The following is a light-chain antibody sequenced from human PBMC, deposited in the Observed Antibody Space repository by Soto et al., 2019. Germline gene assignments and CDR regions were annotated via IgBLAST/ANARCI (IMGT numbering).Light chain of an antibody. Sequence: QSVLTQPPSVSGAPGQRVTISCTWSSSNIGANYDVHWYQQRPGTAPKLLIFGNSNRPSGVPDRFSGSKSGTSASLAITGLQAEDEGDYYCQSYDSTLSARYVFGTGTKVTVL. CDR3: QSYDSTLSARYV. CDR1: SSNIGANYD. J-gene: IGLJ1*01. CDR2: GNS. V-gene: IGLV1-40*01.